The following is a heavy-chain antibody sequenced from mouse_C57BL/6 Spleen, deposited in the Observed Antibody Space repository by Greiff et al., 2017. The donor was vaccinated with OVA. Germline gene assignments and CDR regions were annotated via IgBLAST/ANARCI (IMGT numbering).Heavy chain of an antibody. CDR1: GFTFSSYA. CDR2: ISDGGSYT. V-gene: IGHV5-4*01. J-gene: IGHJ2*01. Sequence: EVQLVESGGGLVKPGGSLKLSCAASGFTFSSYAMSWVRQTPEKRLEWVATISDGGSYTYYPDNVKGRFTISRDNAKNNLYLQMSHLKSEDTAMYYCARETGTGRYFDYWGQGTTLTVSS. D-gene: IGHD4-1*01. CDR3: ARETGTGRYFDY.